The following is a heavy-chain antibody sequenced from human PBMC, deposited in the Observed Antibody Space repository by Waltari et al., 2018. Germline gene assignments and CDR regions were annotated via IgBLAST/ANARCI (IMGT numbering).Heavy chain of an antibody. CDR3: ARLDYGDNEPLDY. V-gene: IGHV4-38-2*02. CDR2: IYHSGNA. Sequence: HLHESGPGLVKPSETLSLTCIVSGFSISSGYYGGWVRQPPGKGQEWIGSIYHSGNAYYNPSLESRVPISVDPSSNQFSLKVRSVTAADTAVYYCARLDYGDNEPLDYWGQGTLVTVSS. D-gene: IGHD4-17*01. J-gene: IGHJ4*01. CDR1: GFSISSGYY.